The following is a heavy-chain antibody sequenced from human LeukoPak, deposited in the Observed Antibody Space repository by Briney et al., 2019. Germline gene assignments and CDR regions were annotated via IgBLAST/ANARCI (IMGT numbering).Heavy chain of an antibody. CDR2: ISSSGSTI. CDR1: GSTFSSYE. V-gene: IGHV3-48*03. CDR3: ARGVPGYCSGTSCYKDYYYMDV. Sequence: GSLRLSCAASGSTFSSYEMNWVRQAPGKGLERVSYISSSGSTIYYADSVKGRFTISRDNAKNSLYVQMNSLRAEDTAVYYCARGVPGYCSGTSCYKDYYYMDVWGKGTTVTVSS. J-gene: IGHJ6*03. D-gene: IGHD2-2*02.